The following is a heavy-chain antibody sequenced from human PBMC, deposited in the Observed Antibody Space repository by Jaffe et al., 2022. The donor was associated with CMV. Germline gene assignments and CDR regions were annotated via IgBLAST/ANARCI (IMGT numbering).Heavy chain of an antibody. D-gene: IGHD4-17*01. CDR2: IYHSGST. J-gene: IGHJ3*02. Sequence: QVQLQESGPGLVKPSGTLSLTCAVSGGSISSSNWWSWVRQPPGKGLEWIGEIYHSGSTNYNPSLKSRVTISVDKSKNQFSLKLSSVTAADTAVYYCAGLFYGDYGSDAFDIWGQGTMVTVSS. CDR3: AGLFYGDYGSDAFDI. V-gene: IGHV4-4*02. CDR1: GGSISSSNW.